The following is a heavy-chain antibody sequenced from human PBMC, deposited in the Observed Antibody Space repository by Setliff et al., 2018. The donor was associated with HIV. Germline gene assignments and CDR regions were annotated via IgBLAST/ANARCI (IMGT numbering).Heavy chain of an antibody. Sequence: PSETLSLTCAVSGYSISSGYYWGWIRQPPGKGLEWIGSIYHSGSTYYNPSLKSRVTISVDTSRNEFSLKLTSVTAADTAVYYCAREFSSSSFDQWGQGTLVTVSS. CDR2: IYHSGST. J-gene: IGHJ4*02. D-gene: IGHD6-6*01. CDR1: GYSISSGYY. V-gene: IGHV4-38-2*02. CDR3: AREFSSSSFDQ.